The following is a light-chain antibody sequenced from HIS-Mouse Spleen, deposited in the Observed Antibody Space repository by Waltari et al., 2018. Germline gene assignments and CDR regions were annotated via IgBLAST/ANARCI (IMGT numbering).Light chain of an antibody. V-gene: IGLV3-19*01. Sequence: SSELTQDPAVSVALGQTVRITCQGDSLRSYYASWYQQKPGRAPVLVIYGKNNRPSGIPDRFSGSSSGNTASLTITGAQAEDEADYYCNSRDSSGNHWVFGGGTKLTVL. CDR1: SLRSYY. CDR2: GKN. J-gene: IGLJ3*02. CDR3: NSRDSSGNHWV.